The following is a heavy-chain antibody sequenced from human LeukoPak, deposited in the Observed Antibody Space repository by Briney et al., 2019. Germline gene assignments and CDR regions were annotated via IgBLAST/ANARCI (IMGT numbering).Heavy chain of an antibody. CDR1: GYTFTSYN. V-gene: IGHV1-8*01. D-gene: IGHD3-22*01. J-gene: IGHJ3*02. CDR2: VSPHNGDT. CDR3: VRHYYDYVAFDI. Sequence: GASVKASCKASGYTFTSYNINWFRQAPGQGFEWLGFVSPHNGDTGYTQNFQGRVTMTRDTSINTAYMELSGLRSEDTAVYYCVRHYYDYVAFDIWGQGTMVIVSS.